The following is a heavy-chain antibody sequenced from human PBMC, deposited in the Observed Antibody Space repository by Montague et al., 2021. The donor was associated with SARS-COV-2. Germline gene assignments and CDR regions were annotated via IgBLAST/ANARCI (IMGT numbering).Heavy chain of an antibody. V-gene: IGHV3-23*01. CDR2: ISDSGGIT. J-gene: IGHJ5*02. Sequence: SLRLSCAASGFTFSNYAMSQVRLAPGKGLEWVSIISDSGGITYYXDSXKGRFTISRDNSKNTLYLQMNSLRAEDTAVYYCAKKVVGPTNNWFDPWGQGTLVTVSS. CDR1: GFTFSNYA. D-gene: IGHD1-14*01. CDR3: AKKVVGPTNNWFDP.